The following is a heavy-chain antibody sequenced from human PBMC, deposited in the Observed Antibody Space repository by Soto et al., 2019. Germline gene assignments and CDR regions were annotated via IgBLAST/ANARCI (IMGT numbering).Heavy chain of an antibody. CDR1: GFTFSSYA. CDR2: ISYDGSNK. J-gene: IGHJ4*02. Sequence: GGSLRLSCAASGFTFSSYAMSWVRQSPGKGLEWVAVISYDGSNKYYADSVKGRFTISRDNSKNTLYLQMNSLRAEDTAVYYCARDGIAVAGLDYWGQGTLVTVSS. D-gene: IGHD6-19*01. V-gene: IGHV3-30*04. CDR3: ARDGIAVAGLDY.